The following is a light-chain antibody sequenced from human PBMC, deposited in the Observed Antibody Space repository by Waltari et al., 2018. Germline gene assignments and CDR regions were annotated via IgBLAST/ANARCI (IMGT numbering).Light chain of an antibody. Sequence: QTVLTQPPSAAGTPGQRVTSSCSGRTSNIVANLVYWYQQLPGKAPKPLIYNNKQRPSGVPDRFSDSKSGTSASLAISGLRSEDETEYYCAVWDERVRGRVFGGGTKLTVL. V-gene: IGLV1-47*02. CDR3: AVWDERVRGRV. J-gene: IGLJ3*02. CDR1: TSNIVANL. CDR2: NNK.